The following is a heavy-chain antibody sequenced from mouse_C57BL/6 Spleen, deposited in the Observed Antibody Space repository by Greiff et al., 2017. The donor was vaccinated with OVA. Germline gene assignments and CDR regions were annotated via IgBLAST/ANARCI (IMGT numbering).Heavy chain of an antibody. CDR1: GYTFTSYW. V-gene: IGHV1-52*01. Sequence: QVQLQQPGAELVRPGSSVKLSCKASGYTFTSYWMHWVKQRPIQGLEWIGNIDPSDSETHYNQKFKDKATLTVDKSSSTAYMQLSSLTSEDSAVYYCARCDYDEGYWYFDVWGTGTTVTVSS. J-gene: IGHJ1*03. CDR2: IDPSDSET. CDR3: ARCDYDEGYWYFDV. D-gene: IGHD2-4*01.